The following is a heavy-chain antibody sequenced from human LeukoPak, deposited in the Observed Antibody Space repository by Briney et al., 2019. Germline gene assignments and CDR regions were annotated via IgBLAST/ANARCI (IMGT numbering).Heavy chain of an antibody. CDR2: INPNSGGT. V-gene: IGHV1-2*02. D-gene: IGHD3-3*01. J-gene: IGHJ5*02. CDR3: ARGWTVFGVVIQNWFDP. Sequence: GASVKVSCKASGYTFTGYYMHWVRQAPGQGLEWMGWINPNSGGTNYAQKFQGRVTMTRDTSISTAYMELSRLRSDDTAVYYCARGWTVFGVVIQNWFDPWGQGTLVTVSS. CDR1: GYTFTGYY.